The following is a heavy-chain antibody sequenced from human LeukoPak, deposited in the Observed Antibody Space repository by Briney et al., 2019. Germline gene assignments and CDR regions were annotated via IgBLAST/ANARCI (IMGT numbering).Heavy chain of an antibody. CDR1: GLTFSSYW. V-gene: IGHV3-7*01. D-gene: IGHD3-10*01. CDR3: ARDVDRFGESYFDY. Sequence: PGGSLRLSCAASGLTFSSYWMSWVRQAPGKGLEWVANIKQDGSEKYYVDSVKGRFTISRDNAKNSLYLQMNSLRAEDTAVYYCARDVDRFGESYFDYWGQGTLVTVSS. J-gene: IGHJ4*02. CDR2: IKQDGSEK.